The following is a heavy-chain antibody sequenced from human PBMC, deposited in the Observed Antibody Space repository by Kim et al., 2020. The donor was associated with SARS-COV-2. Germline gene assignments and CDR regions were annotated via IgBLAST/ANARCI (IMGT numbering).Heavy chain of an antibody. D-gene: IGHD6-13*01. J-gene: IGHJ4*02. Sequence: VKGRFPISRDDSKSIAYLQMNSLKTEDTAVYYCTRAPGAAAGTRGTRFDYWGQGTLVTVSS. CDR3: TRAPGAAAGTRGTRFDY. V-gene: IGHV3-49*02.